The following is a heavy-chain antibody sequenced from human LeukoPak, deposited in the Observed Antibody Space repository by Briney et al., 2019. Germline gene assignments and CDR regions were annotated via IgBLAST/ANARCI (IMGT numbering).Heavy chain of an antibody. CDR2: FYSGDST. D-gene: IGHD1-26*01. CDR3: ARALGSGTYYD. Sequence: GGSLRLSCAASGFTVDSNYMTWIRQAPGKGLEWVACFYSGDSTFYADSVEGRFTISRDTSTNTLYLQMNKLTADDTAVYYCARALGSGTYYDWGQGTRVTVSS. J-gene: IGHJ4*02. V-gene: IGHV3-53*01. CDR1: GFTVDSNY.